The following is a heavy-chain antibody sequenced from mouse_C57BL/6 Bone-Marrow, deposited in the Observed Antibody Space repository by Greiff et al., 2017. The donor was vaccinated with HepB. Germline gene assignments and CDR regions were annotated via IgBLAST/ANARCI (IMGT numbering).Heavy chain of an antibody. CDR3: ARKGDYYGSSYWYFDV. V-gene: IGHV5-15*01. J-gene: IGHJ1*03. D-gene: IGHD1-1*01. CDR2: ISTLAYSI. CDR1: GFTFSDYG. Sequence: EVQLVESGGGLVQPGGSLKLSCAASGFTFSDYGMAWVRQAPRKGPEWVVFISTLAYSIYYADTVTGRVTISRENAKNTLYLEMSSLRSEDTAMYYCARKGDYYGSSYWYFDVWGTGTTVTVSS.